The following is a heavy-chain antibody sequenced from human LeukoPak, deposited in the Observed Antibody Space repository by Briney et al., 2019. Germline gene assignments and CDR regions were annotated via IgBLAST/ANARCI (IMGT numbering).Heavy chain of an antibody. CDR2: IYYSGST. V-gene: IGHV4-59*08. CDR3: ARHGVAGYYDSSGYSNGDWFDP. J-gene: IGHJ5*02. CDR1: GGSISSYY. Sequence: SETLSLTCTVSGGSISSYYWSWIRQPPGKGLEWIGYIYYSGSTNYNPSLKSRATISVDTSKNQFSLKLSSVTAADTAVYYCARHGVAGYYDSSGYSNGDWFDPWGQGTLVTVSS. D-gene: IGHD3-22*01.